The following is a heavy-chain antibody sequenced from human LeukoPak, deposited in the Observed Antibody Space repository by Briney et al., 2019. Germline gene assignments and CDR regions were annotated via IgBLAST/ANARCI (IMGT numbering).Heavy chain of an antibody. CDR2: IYTDGRT. V-gene: IGHV3-66*01. Sequence: PGGSLRLSCSVSGFIVSSNYMSWVRQAPGKGLEYVSVIYTDGRTYYADSVKGRFIISRDNSRNTLYLQMNSLRAEDTAVYYCVTTTWDTVMIHTPPFDQWGQGTLVTVSS. D-gene: IGHD3-16*01. CDR1: GFIVSSNY. CDR3: VTTTWDTVMIHTPPFDQ. J-gene: IGHJ4*02.